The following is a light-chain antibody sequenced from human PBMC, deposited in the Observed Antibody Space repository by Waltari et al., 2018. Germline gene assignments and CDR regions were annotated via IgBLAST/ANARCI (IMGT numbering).Light chain of an antibody. J-gene: IGLJ1*01. CDR1: SSDVGGYNY. CDR2: DVS. Sequence: QSALTQPPSASGSPGQSVTISCTGTSSDVGGYNYVSWYQQHPDKPPKLMIYDVSKRPSGVPDRFSGSKSGNTASLTVSGLQAEDEADYYCSSYAGSSYVFGTGTKVTVL. V-gene: IGLV2-8*01. CDR3: SSYAGSSYV.